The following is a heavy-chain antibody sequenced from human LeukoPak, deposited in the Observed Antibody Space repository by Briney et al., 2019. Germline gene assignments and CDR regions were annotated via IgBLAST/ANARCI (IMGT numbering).Heavy chain of an antibody. CDR3: ARGLHISVRAPPDF. CDR2: ISPSGGST. J-gene: IGHJ4*02. V-gene: IGHV1-46*01. CDR1: GGTFSSYA. Sequence: ASVKVSCKASGGTFSSYAISWVRQAPGQGLEWMGLISPSGGSTTYAQKFQGRVTMTRDMSTSTVYMELSSLRSEGTAVYYCARGLHISVRAPPDFWGQGTLVTVSS. D-gene: IGHD2-21*01.